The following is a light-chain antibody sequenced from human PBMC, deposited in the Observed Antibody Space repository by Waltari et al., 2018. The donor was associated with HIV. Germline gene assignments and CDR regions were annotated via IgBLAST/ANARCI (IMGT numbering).Light chain of an antibody. V-gene: IGKV3-15*01. CDR3: QQYNNLPS. CDR1: QRVSSN. J-gene: IGKJ1*01. Sequence: EIVMTQSPATLSVSPGERATLSCRASQRVSSNLAWYQQKPGQAPRLLIYGASTRATGIPARFSGRGSGTEFTLTISSLQSEDFAVYYCQQYNNLPSFGQGTKVEIK. CDR2: GAS.